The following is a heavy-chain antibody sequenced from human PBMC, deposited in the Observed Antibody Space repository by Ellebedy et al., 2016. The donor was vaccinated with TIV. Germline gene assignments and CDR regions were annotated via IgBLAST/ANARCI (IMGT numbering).Heavy chain of an antibody. CDR2: IKPDGSDI. D-gene: IGHD3-10*01. CDR1: GFSFGSYW. J-gene: IGHJ4*02. V-gene: IGHV3-74*03. CDR3: ARGASYYGSGSYLSS. Sequence: GGSLRLSCAPSGFSFGSYWMLWVRQPPGKGLEWVSRIKPDGSDITYADSVKGRFTISRDNSKNTLYLQMNSLRAEDTAVYYCARGASYYGSGSYLSSWGQGTLVTVSS.